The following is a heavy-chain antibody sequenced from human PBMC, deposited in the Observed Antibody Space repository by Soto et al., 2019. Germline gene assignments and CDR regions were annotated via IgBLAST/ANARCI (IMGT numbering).Heavy chain of an antibody. CDR1: GYSISSGYY. CDR2: ISHSGST. D-gene: IGHD3-9*01. V-gene: IGHV4-38-2*02. CDR3: ARDDYDVLTGFGMDV. Sequence: PSETLSLTCAVPGYSISSGYYWDWIRQPPGKGLEWIGSISHSGSTYYNPSLKSRVTISVDTSKNKFSLKLNSVTAADTAVYFCARDDYDVLTGFGMDVWGQGTTVTVSS. J-gene: IGHJ6*02.